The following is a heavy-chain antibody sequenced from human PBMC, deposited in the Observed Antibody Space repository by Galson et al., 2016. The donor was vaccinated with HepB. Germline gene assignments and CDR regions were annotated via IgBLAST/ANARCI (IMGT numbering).Heavy chain of an antibody. J-gene: IGHJ6*02. CDR2: ISTYNGNT. Sequence: SVKVSCKASGYTFINYGISWMRQAPGQGLEWMGWISTYNGNTKYAQKLQDRLTMTTDTPTSTAYMELRSLRYDDTAVYYCVRGGLGVWGQGTTVTVSS. V-gene: IGHV1-18*01. D-gene: IGHD7-27*01. CDR3: VRGGLGV. CDR1: GYTFINYG.